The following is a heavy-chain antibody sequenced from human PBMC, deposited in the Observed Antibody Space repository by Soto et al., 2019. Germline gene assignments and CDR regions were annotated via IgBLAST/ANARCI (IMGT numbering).Heavy chain of an antibody. J-gene: IGHJ6*03. CDR2: MNPNSGNT. CDR3: ARAISDIVVVPAAMGEYYMDV. D-gene: IGHD2-2*01. CDR1: GYTFTIYD. Sequence: ASVKVSCKASGYTFTIYDINWVRQATGQGLEWMGWMNPNSGNTGYAQKFQGRVTMTRNTSISTAYMELSSLRSEDTAVYYCARAISDIVVVPAAMGEYYMDVWGKGTTVTVSS. V-gene: IGHV1-8*01.